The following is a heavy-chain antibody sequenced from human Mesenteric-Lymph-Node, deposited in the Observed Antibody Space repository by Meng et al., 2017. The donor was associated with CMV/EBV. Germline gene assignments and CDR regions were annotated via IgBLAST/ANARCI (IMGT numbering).Heavy chain of an antibody. CDR3: GRGQQTFDP. Sequence: QVQLVQSGAEVKKAGASVKVSCKASGYSFTGYSIHWLRQAPGQGLEWMGRIRPSTGDTIYEETFQGRFTMTRDTSINTAYMELSSMTSDDTAVYYCGRGQQTFDPWGQGTLVTVSS. V-gene: IGHV1-2*06. CDR2: IRPSTGDT. D-gene: IGHD1-1*01. J-gene: IGHJ5*02. CDR1: GYSFTGYS.